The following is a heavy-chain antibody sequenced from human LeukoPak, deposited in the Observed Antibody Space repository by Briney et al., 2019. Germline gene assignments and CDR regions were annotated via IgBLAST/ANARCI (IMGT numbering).Heavy chain of an antibody. V-gene: IGHV4-59*11. CDR3: ARDSAARSDL. Sequence: SETLSLTCTVAGGSISGHHWSWIRQPPGKELEWVGYIYYNGGNSYNTSLKSGVTISVETSKTQLSLHLNAVTAADTAVYYCARDSAARSDLWGRGTLVTVAS. CDR2: IYYNGGN. CDR1: GGSISGHH. D-gene: IGHD2-15*01. J-gene: IGHJ2*01.